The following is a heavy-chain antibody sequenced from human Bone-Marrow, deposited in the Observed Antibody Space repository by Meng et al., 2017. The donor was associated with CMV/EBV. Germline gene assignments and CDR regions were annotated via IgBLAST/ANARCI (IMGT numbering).Heavy chain of an antibody. Sequence: GGSLRLSCAASGFTFSSYEMNWVRQAPGKGLEWVSYISSSGSTIYYADSVKGRFTISRDNSKNTLYLQMNSLRAEDTAVYYCARDRMYYFDYWGQGTLVTVSS. CDR2: ISSSGSTI. J-gene: IGHJ4*02. V-gene: IGHV3-48*03. CDR3: ARDRMYYFDY. CDR1: GFTFSSYE.